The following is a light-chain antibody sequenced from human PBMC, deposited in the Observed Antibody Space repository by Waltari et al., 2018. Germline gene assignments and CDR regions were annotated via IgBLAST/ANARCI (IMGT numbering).Light chain of an antibody. CDR2: GAT. CDR1: SNDIGNYDL. CDR3: FSFVAANSFV. J-gene: IGLJ1*01. V-gene: IGLV2-23*01. Sequence: QSALTQPASVSGSPGQSITLSCTGTSNDIGNYDLVSWYQQRPGEAPKLLMYGATKRPSGVSNRFSGSKSGKTVSLTISGLQTEDEADYYCFSFVAANSFVFGPGTKVTVL.